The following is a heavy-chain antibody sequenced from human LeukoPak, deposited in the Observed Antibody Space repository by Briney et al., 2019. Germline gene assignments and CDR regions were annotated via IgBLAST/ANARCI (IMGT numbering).Heavy chain of an antibody. CDR1: GNSGTNYY. CDR3: ARAREPLVYTYYFDY. D-gene: IGHD6-13*01. CDR2: LHPSGHT. J-gene: IGHJ4*02. V-gene: IGHV4-4*07. Sequence: PSETLSLTCTVSGNSGTNYYWNWIRQSAGKGLEWIGRLHPSGHTNYSPALKSRVTMSLDMSKNQFSLKLSSVTTADTAVYYCARAREPLVYTYYFDYWGQGTLVTVSS.